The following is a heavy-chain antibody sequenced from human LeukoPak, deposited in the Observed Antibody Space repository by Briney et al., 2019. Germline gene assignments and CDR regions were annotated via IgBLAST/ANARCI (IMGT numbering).Heavy chain of an antibody. J-gene: IGHJ4*02. CDR2: IKQDGSEK. V-gene: IGHV3-7*03. CDR3: AGALAVAGTFDY. CDR1: GFTFSSYW. Sequence: PGRSLGLSCAASGFTFSSYWMSWVRQAPGKGLEWVANIKQDGSEKYYVDSVKGRFTISRDNAKNSLYLQMNSLRAEDTAVYYCAGALAVAGTFDYWGQGTLVTVSS. D-gene: IGHD6-19*01.